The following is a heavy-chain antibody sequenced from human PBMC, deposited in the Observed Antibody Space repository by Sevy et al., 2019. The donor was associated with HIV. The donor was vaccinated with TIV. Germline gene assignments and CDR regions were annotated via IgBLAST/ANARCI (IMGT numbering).Heavy chain of an antibody. CDR1: GGSISSYY. CDR3: ATISQQLVGFFDY. J-gene: IGHJ4*02. Sequence: KASETLSLTCTVSGGSISSYYWSWIRQPPGKGLEWIGYIFYSGSTYYNPSLKRRVTISVDTSKNQFSLKLTSVTAADTAVYYCATISQQLVGFFDYWGQGTLVTVSS. V-gene: IGHV4-59*12. CDR2: IFYSGST. D-gene: IGHD6-6*01.